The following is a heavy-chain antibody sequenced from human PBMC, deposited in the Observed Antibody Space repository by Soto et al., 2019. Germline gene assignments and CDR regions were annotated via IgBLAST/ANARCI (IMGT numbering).Heavy chain of an antibody. D-gene: IGHD1-26*01. Sequence: QVQLVESGGGVVQPGRSLRLSCAASGFTFSSYGMHWVRQAPGKGLEWVAVISYDGSNKYYADSVKGRFTISRDNSKNTLYLQMNSLRAEDTAAYYCAKDHVGMVGATTTHAFDIWGQGTMVTVSS. CDR2: ISYDGSNK. CDR3: AKDHVGMVGATTTHAFDI. CDR1: GFTFSSYG. V-gene: IGHV3-30*18. J-gene: IGHJ3*02.